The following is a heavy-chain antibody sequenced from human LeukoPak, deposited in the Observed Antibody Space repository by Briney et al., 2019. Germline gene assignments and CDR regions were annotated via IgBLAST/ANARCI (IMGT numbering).Heavy chain of an antibody. CDR2: MNPNSGNT. CDR3: ARGPSIAAAGTSYYYYYMDV. Sequence: ASVKVSCKASGYTFTSYDINWVRQATGQGLEWMGWMNPNSGNTGYAQKFQGRVTITRNTSISTAYMELSSLRSEDTAVYYCARGPSIAAAGTSYYYYYMDVWGKGTTVTVSS. CDR1: GYTFTSYD. V-gene: IGHV1-8*03. D-gene: IGHD6-13*01. J-gene: IGHJ6*03.